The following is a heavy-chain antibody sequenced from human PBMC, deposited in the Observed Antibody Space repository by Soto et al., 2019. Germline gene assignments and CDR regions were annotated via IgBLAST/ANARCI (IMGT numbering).Heavy chain of an antibody. CDR1: GGSMSSSSYY. Sequence: SXTLSLTCTVSGGSMSSSSYYWGWIRQPPGKGLEWIGSIYYSGSTYYNPSLKSRVTISVDTSKNQFSLKLSSVTAADTAVYYCARQVRYYYDSSGYGWFDPWGQGTLVTVSS. CDR3: ARQVRYYYDSSGYGWFDP. V-gene: IGHV4-39*01. D-gene: IGHD3-22*01. J-gene: IGHJ5*02. CDR2: IYYSGST.